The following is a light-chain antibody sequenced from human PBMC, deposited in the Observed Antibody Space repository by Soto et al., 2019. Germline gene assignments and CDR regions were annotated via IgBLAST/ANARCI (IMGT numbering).Light chain of an antibody. CDR1: QRISSN. J-gene: IGKJ2*01. CDR3: QHYNNWPPYT. V-gene: IGKV3D-15*01. CDR2: GAS. Sequence: EIVMTQSRDTLSVSPGERATLSCRASQRISSNLAWYQQKPGQAPRLLIYGASTRATGVPARFSGSGSETDFTLTISNLQSEDCAVYYCQHYNNWPPYTFGQGTKLEIK.